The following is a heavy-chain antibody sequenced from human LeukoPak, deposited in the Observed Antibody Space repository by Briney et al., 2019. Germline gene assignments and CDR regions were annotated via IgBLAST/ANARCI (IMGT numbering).Heavy chain of an antibody. CDR1: GYTFSGYY. CDR2: INPSSGGT. CDR3: AIVRIGVAGTSFDY. Sequence: ASVKVSCKASGYTFSGYYIHWVRQVPGQGLEWMGWINPSSGGTNYAQKFHDRVNMTRDTSISTAYMEVSSLTSDDTAIYYCAIVRIGVAGTSFDYWGQGTLVTISS. D-gene: IGHD6-19*01. V-gene: IGHV1-2*02. J-gene: IGHJ4*02.